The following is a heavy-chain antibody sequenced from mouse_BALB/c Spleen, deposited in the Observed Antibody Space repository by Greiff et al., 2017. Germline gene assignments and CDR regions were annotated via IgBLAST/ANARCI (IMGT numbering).Heavy chain of an antibody. CDR1: GFTFSDYG. CDR3: ARDGYYWYFDV. CDR2: ISNLAYSI. Sequence: EVKLVESGGGLVQPGGSRKLSCAASGFTFSDYGMAWVRQAPGKGPEWVAFISNLAYSIYYADTVTGRFTISRENAKNTLYLEMSSLRSEDTAMYYCARDGYYWYFDVWGAGTTVTVSS. J-gene: IGHJ1*01. V-gene: IGHV5-15*02. D-gene: IGHD2-2*01.